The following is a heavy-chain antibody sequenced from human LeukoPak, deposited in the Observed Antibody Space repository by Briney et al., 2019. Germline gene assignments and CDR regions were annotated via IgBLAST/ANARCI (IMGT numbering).Heavy chain of an antibody. CDR3: ARDWYGGNLDAFDI. J-gene: IGHJ3*02. CDR2: VYSSGST. CDR1: GYSISSGYY. D-gene: IGHD4-23*01. Sequence: SETLSLTCTVSGYSISSGYYWGWIRQPPGKGLEWIGRVYSSGSTNYNPSLKSRVTMSVDMSKNQFSLKLSSVTAADTAVYYCARDWYGGNLDAFDIWGQGTMVTVSS. V-gene: IGHV4-38-2*02.